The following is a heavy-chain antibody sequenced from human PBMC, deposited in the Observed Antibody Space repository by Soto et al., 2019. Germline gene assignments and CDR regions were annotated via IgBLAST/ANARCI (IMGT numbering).Heavy chain of an antibody. CDR1: GYPVTAYY. V-gene: IGHV1-2*02. Sequence: QLHLVQSGAVVKKPGASVTVSCSASGYPVTAYYMHWVRQAPGRGLGWMGGINPATGAAKYTQTFQGRVTITRDTSTSTVFMELSGLTSEDTASFYCARGGGVGVAGSAAFDMWGQGTLVTVSS. J-gene: IGHJ3*02. D-gene: IGHD3-3*01. CDR2: INPATGAA. CDR3: ARGGGVGVAGSAAFDM.